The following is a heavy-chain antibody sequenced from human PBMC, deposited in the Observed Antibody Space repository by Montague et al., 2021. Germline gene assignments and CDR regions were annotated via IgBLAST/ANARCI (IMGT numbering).Heavy chain of an antibody. CDR2: LDYSGTT. CDR1: GDSISSKGNF. Sequence: SETLSLTCSVSGDSISSKGNFWGWIRQPPGKGLEWIGVLDYSGTTYYSPSLRSRVTISVDTSKSQFSLKVTAVTAADTAVYYCARHRSRHHPMAFAASDHYFYMDVWGTGTTVAVSS. CDR3: ARHRSRHHPMAFAASDHYFYMDV. V-gene: IGHV4-39*01. J-gene: IGHJ6*03. D-gene: IGHD3-10*01.